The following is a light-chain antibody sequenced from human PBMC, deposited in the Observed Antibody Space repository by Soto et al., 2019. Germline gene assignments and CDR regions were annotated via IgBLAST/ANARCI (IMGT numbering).Light chain of an antibody. CDR3: LQHNSYPRT. J-gene: IGKJ1*01. CDR2: SAS. V-gene: IGKV1-17*01. Sequence: DINITLSPSSVSASVVDRGTITCRASQGIRNDLGWYQQTPGKAPKRLIYSASSLQSGVPSRFSGSGSGTEFTLTISRLQPDDFATYYCLQHNSYPRTFGQGTKVDIK. CDR1: QGIRND.